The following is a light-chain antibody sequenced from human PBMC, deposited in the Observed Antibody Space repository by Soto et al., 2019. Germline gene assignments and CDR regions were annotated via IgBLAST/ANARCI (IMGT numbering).Light chain of an antibody. CDR3: QQYDNLPPIT. CDR2: DAS. J-gene: IGKJ5*01. V-gene: IGKV1-33*01. Sequence: DSKMPQSPSSLSAFIGARVTITCRASQGIRGWLAWYQLKPGKAPKLLIYDASNLETGVPSRFSGSGSGTDFTFTISSLQPEDIATYYCQQYDNLPPITFGQGTRLEIK. CDR1: QGIRGW.